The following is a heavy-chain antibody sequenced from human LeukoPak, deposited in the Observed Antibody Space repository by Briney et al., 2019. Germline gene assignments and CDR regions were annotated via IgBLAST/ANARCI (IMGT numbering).Heavy chain of an antibody. CDR1: GFTSSSYW. J-gene: IGHJ4*02. Sequence: GGSLRLSCALSGFTSSSYWMHWVRQVPGKGLVWVSRINDDGTYTVYADSVKGRFTISRDNAKNTLYLQMNSLRGEDTAVYYCGREIQAPGKTLEYWGQGTLVTVSS. V-gene: IGHV3-74*01. CDR2: INDDGTYT. CDR3: GREIQAPGKTLEY.